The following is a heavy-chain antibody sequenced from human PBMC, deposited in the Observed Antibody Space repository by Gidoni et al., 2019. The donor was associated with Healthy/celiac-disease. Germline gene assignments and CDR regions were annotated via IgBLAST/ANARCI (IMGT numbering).Heavy chain of an antibody. CDR3: ARGVESLRYFDY. D-gene: IGHD3-3*01. CDR2: IWYDGSNK. J-gene: IGHJ4*02. CDR1: GFTFSSYG. V-gene: IGHV3-33*01. Sequence: QVQLVASGGGVVQPGSSLRLSRAASGFTFSSYGMHWVRQAPGKGLEWVAVIWYDGSNKKYADAVKGRFTISRDNSKNTLYLQMNSVRAEDTAVYYCARGVESLRYFDYWGQGTLVTVSS.